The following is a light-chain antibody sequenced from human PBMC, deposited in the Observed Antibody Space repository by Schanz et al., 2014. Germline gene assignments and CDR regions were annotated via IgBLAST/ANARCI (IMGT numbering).Light chain of an antibody. CDR2: DAS. CDR3: QQYEIHRT. J-gene: IGKJ4*01. CDR1: QSISSW. Sequence: DIQMTQSPSTLSASVGDRVTITCRASQSISSWLAWYQQKPGKAPKLLIYDASSLESGVPSRFSGGGSGTHFTFTISSLQPEDVATYYCQQYEIHRTFGGGTKVEIK. V-gene: IGKV1-5*01.